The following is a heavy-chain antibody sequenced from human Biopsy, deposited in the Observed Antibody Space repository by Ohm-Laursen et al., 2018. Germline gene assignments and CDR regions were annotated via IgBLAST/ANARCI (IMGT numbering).Heavy chain of an antibody. CDR2: IDVSEDNT. V-gene: IGHV3-23*01. Sequence: SLRLSRTASGFTFNTYAMNWVRQAPGKGLEWVSHIDVSEDNTYYADSVRGRFTISRDNSKKMVHLQINSLRADDTAVYYCVKHWGGYNFDSWGQGTLVTVSS. CDR1: GFTFNTYA. J-gene: IGHJ4*01. CDR3: VKHWGGYNFDS. D-gene: IGHD7-27*01.